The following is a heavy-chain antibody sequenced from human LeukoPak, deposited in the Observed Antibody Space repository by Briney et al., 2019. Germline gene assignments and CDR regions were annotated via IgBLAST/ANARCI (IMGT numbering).Heavy chain of an antibody. Sequence: PGGSLRLSCAASGFTVDDYGMSWVRQAPGKGLEWVSGINWNGGSTGYADSVKGRFTISRDNAKNSLYLQMNSLRAEDTALYYCARDGGYCSGGSCYRYFDYWGQGTLVTVSS. D-gene: IGHD2-15*01. CDR1: GFTVDDYG. CDR2: INWNGGST. CDR3: ARDGGYCSGGSCYRYFDY. V-gene: IGHV3-20*04. J-gene: IGHJ4*02.